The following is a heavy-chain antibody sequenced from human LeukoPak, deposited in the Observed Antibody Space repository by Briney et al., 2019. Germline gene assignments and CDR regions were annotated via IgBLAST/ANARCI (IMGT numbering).Heavy chain of an antibody. D-gene: IGHD2-2*01. V-gene: IGHV4-34*01. Sequence: SETLSLTCAVYGGSFSGYYWSWIRQPPGKGLEWIGEINHSGSTNYNPSLKSRATISVDTSKNQFSLKLSSVTAADTAVYYCARRVVVVPAAKGRFDYWGQGTLVTVSS. CDR3: ARRVVVVPAAKGRFDY. CDR2: INHSGST. CDR1: GGSFSGYY. J-gene: IGHJ4*02.